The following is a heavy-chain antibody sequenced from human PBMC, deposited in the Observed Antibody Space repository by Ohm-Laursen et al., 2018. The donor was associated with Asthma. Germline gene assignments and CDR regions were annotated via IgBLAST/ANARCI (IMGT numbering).Heavy chain of an antibody. V-gene: IGHV3-74*01. J-gene: IGHJ4*02. CDR1: EFTFSDYF. CDR3: ARGNVEGLL. Sequence: GSLRLSCAASEFTFSDYFMHWVRQGPGEGLVWISHIFPHGRHTNYADSVKGRFTISRDDAQNTVYLQMHSLRVDDTAVYFCARGNVEGLLWGQGTLVTVSS. CDR2: IFPHGRHT.